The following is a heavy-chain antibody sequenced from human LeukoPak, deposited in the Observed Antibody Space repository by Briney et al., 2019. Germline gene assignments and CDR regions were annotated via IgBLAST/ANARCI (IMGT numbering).Heavy chain of an antibody. CDR2: ISGDGAST. D-gene: IGHD5-18*01. CDR1: GFTFDDYA. V-gene: IGHV3-43*02. J-gene: IGHJ4*02. Sequence: GGSLRLSCAASGFTFDDYAMHWVRQAPGKGLEWVSLISGDGASTYYADSVKGRFTISRDNSKNSLYLQMNSLRTEDTALYYCAKGWQLWYYFDYWGQGTLVTVSS. CDR3: AKGWQLWYYFDY.